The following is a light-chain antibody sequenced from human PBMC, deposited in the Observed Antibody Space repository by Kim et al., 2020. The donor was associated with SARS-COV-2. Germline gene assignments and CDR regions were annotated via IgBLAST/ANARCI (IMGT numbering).Light chain of an antibody. Sequence: GPSVATSCTGASSDVGSCTRVSWYQQPPGTAPKLMIYEVSNRPSGVPDRFSGSKSGNTASLTISGLQAEDEADYYCSSYTSSSTLVFGGGTQLTVL. CDR3: SSYTSSSTLV. CDR1: SSDVGSCTR. CDR2: EVS. J-gene: IGLJ2*01. V-gene: IGLV2-18*02.